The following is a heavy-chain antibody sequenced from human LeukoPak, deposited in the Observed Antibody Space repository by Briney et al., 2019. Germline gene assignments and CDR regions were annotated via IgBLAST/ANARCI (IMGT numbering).Heavy chain of an antibody. D-gene: IGHD2-2*01. CDR2: ISSSSSYI. Sequence: PGGSLRLSCAASGFTFSSYSMNWVRQAPGKGLEWVSSISSSSSYIYYADSVKGRFTISRDNAKNSLYLQMNSLRAEDTAVYYCARDAAPGRCCSSTSCYNWFDPWGQGTLVTVSS. J-gene: IGHJ5*02. CDR3: ARDAAPGRCCSSTSCYNWFDP. V-gene: IGHV3-21*01. CDR1: GFTFSSYS.